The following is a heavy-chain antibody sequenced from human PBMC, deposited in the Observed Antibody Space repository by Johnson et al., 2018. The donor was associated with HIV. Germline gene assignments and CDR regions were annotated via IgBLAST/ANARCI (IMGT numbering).Heavy chain of an antibody. CDR2: ISYDGTYE. CDR3: ARGAGYFDWLSADEGFAFDI. J-gene: IGHJ3*02. V-gene: IGHV3-30*03. CDR1: GFTFSTYG. D-gene: IGHD3-9*01. Sequence: QVQLVESGGGVVQPGRSLRLSCAASGFTFSTYGMHWVRQAPGKGLEWVAVISYDGTYEFYADSVKGRFTISRDNSKNTLYLQMGSLRTEDMAVYYCARGAGYFDWLSADEGFAFDIWGQGTMVTVSS.